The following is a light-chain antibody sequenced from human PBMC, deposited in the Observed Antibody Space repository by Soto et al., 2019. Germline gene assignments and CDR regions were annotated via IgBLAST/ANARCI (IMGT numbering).Light chain of an antibody. CDR2: DAS. Sequence: DIPMTQSPSTLSASIGDRVTVTCRASQTINNWLAWYQQKPGKAPKLLIYDASTLEGEVPSRFGASGSGTDFTLTITSLQPDDSATYYCQQYNSYPWTFGQGTKVEI. J-gene: IGKJ1*01. V-gene: IGKV1-5*01. CDR3: QQYNSYPWT. CDR1: QTINNW.